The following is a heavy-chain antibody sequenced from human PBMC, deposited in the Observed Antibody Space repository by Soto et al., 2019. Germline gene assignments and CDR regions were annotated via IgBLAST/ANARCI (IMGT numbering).Heavy chain of an antibody. CDR1: GYTFTSYY. V-gene: IGHV1-46*01. D-gene: IGHD6-19*01. Sequence: ASVKVSCKASGYTFTSYYMHWVRQAPGQGLEWMGIINPSGGSTSYAQKFQGRVTMTRDTSTSTVYMELSSLRSEDTAVYYCARDPRRGSSGWKRGSYYFDYWGQGTQVTVSS. J-gene: IGHJ4*02. CDR3: ARDPRRGSSGWKRGSYYFDY. CDR2: INPSGGST.